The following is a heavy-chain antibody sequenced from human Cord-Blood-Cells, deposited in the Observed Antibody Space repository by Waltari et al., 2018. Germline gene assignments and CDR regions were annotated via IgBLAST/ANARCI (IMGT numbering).Heavy chain of an antibody. CDR1: GGPFGSFA. CDR3: ASPGAYSSGWYGG. Sequence: QVQLVQSGAEVKKPGSSLKVSCKASGGPFGSFATTWFGQAPGQGLEWMGGIIPIFGTANYAQKFQGRVTITADKSTSTAYMELSSLRSEDTAVYYCASPGAYSSGWYGGWGQGTLVTVSS. D-gene: IGHD6-19*01. CDR2: IIPIFGTA. V-gene: IGHV1-69*06. J-gene: IGHJ4*02.